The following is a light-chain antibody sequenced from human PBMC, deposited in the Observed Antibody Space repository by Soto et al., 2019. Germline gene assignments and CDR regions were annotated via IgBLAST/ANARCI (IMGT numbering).Light chain of an antibody. CDR2: AAS. CDR3: QESRSTAFT. Sequence: DIQMTQSPSSLSASVGDKVTITCRASQGISKYLNWYQQKPGKAPKLLIYAASNLQSGVPSRVSGSGSGTDFTLTISSLQHEDFATYYCQESRSTAFTFGPGTKVDIK. CDR1: QGISKY. J-gene: IGKJ3*01. V-gene: IGKV1-39*01.